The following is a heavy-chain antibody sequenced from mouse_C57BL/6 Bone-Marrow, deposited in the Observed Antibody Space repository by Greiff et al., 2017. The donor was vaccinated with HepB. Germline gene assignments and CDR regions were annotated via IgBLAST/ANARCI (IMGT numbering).Heavy chain of an antibody. D-gene: IGHD1-1*01. CDR3: AIYGSSYPVYFDY. Sequence: QVQLQQSGAELVRPGTSVKVSCKASGYAFTNYLIEWVKQRPGQGLEWIGVINPGSGGTNYNEKFKGKATLTAYKSSSTAYMQLSSLTSEDSAVYFCAIYGSSYPVYFDYWGQGTTLTVSS. CDR1: GYAFTNYL. CDR2: INPGSGGT. J-gene: IGHJ2*01. V-gene: IGHV1-54*01.